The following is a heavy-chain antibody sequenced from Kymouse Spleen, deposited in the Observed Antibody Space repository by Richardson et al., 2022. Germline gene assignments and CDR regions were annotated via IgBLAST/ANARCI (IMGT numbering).Heavy chain of an antibody. CDR2: IYYSGST. V-gene: IGHV4-31*03. Sequence: QVQLQESGPGLVKPSQTLSLTCTVSGGSISSGGYYWSWIRQHPGKGLEWIGYIYYSGSTYYNPSLKSRVTISVDTSKNQFSLKLSSVTAADTAVYYCARDPTYYDILTGYPDYYGMDVWGQGTTVTVSS. J-gene: IGHJ6*02. CDR3: ARDPTYYDILTGYPDYYGMDV. D-gene: IGHD3-9*01. CDR1: GGSISSGGYY.